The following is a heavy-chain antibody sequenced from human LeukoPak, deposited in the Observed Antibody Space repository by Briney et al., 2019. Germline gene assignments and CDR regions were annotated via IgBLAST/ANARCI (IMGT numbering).Heavy chain of an antibody. Sequence: GGSLRLSCAASGFTFSSYWMSWVRQAPGEGLEWLANINPDGGDKNYVDSVKGRFTISRDNAKNSLYLQMNSLRAEDTAVYYCASPYYDFWSGYCYWGQGTLVTVSS. CDR3: ASPYYDFWSGYCY. CDR2: INPDGGDK. J-gene: IGHJ4*02. CDR1: GFTFSSYW. V-gene: IGHV3-7*01. D-gene: IGHD3-3*01.